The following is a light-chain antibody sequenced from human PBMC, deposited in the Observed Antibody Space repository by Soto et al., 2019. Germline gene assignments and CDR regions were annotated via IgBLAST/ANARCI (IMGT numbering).Light chain of an antibody. CDR2: DTN. CDR1: AGAVTSVHY. Sequence: QTVVTQEPSLTVSPGGTVTLTCGSSAGAVTSVHYSYWFQQKPGQAPRSLIYDTNNKYSWTPARFSRSLLGGKAALTRSGARPADEAEYYCLVSDSGVRVFGGGTKVTVL. J-gene: IGLJ3*02. CDR3: LVSDSGVRV. V-gene: IGLV7-46*01.